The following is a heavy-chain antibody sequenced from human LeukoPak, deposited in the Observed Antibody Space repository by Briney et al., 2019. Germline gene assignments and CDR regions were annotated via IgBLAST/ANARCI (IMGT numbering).Heavy chain of an antibody. CDR1: GGSISSGSYY. CDR2: IYYSGST. D-gene: IGHD2-8*01. V-gene: IGHV4-39*01. J-gene: IGHJ4*02. Sequence: SETLSLTCTVSGGSISSGSYYWGWIRQPPGKGLEWIGSIYYSGSTHYNPSLKSRVTISVDTSKSEFSLKLSSVTAADTAVYYCARNNTLMMYPRGGEDKGFDYWGQGTLVTVSS. CDR3: ARNNTLMMYPRGGEDKGFDY.